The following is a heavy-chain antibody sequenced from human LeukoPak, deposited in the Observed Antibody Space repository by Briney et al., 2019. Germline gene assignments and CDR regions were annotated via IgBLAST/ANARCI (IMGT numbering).Heavy chain of an antibody. CDR2: INHSGST. Sequence: PSETLSLTCTVSGGSISGYYWSRIRQPPGKGLEWIGEINHSGSTNYNPSLKSRVTISVDTSKNQFSLKLSSVTAADTGVYYCARGLWLLTHYFDYWGQGTLVTVSS. CDR3: ARGLWLLTHYFDY. CDR1: GGSISGYY. V-gene: IGHV4-34*01. J-gene: IGHJ4*02. D-gene: IGHD3-22*01.